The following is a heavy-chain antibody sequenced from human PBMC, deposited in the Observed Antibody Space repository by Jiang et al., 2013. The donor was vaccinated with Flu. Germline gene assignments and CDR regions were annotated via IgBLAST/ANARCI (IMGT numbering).Heavy chain of an antibody. CDR2: IYYTGKT. D-gene: IGHD3-22*01. CDR1: GYSISSKNW. Sequence: GSGLVKPSDTLSLTCAVSGYSISSKNWWGWIRQPPGKGLEWIGYIYYTGKTHYNPSLESRVTMSLDASKNQFSLRLSSVTAVDTAVYYCARKVDSSGYYEWGQGTLVTVSS. V-gene: IGHV4-28*01. J-gene: IGHJ4*02. CDR3: ARKVDSSGYYE.